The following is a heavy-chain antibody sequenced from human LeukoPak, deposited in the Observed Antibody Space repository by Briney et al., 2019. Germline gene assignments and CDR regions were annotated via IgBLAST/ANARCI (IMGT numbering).Heavy chain of an antibody. V-gene: IGHV1-2*02. D-gene: IGHD3-9*01. Sequence: ASVKVSCKASGYTFTGYYMHWVRQAPGQGLEWMGWINPNSGGTNYAQKFQGRVTMTRDTSISTAYMELSRLRSDDTAVYYCARDPREREYARLYYDILTGSPDYWGQGTLVTVSS. CDR1: GYTFTGYY. CDR2: INPNSGGT. CDR3: ARDPREREYARLYYDILTGSPDY. J-gene: IGHJ4*02.